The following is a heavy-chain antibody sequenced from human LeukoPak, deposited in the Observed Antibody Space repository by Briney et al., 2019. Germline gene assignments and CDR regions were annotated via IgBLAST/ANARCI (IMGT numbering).Heavy chain of an antibody. CDR3: AKGKVAAADPPGY. V-gene: IGHV3-30*02. CDR1: GFTFSSYA. Sequence: GGSLRLSCAASGFTFSSYAMSWVRQAPGKGLEWVAFIRYDGSNKYYADSVKGRFTISRDNSKNTLYLQMNSLRAEDTAVYYCAKGKVAAADPPGYWGQGTLVTVSS. D-gene: IGHD6-13*01. J-gene: IGHJ4*02. CDR2: IRYDGSNK.